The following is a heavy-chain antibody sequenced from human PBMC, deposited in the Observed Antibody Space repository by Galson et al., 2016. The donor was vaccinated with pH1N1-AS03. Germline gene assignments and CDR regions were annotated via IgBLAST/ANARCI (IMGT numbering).Heavy chain of an antibody. CDR3: ARGYSGFGFVY. CDR1: EYSFTNYW. Sequence: QSGAEVKKPGESLRISCKGSEYSFTNYWINWVRQMPGKGLEWMGRFDPSDSHTSYSPSFQGHVTFSADKSINTAYLQWSSLKSSDTAIYYCARGYSGFGFVYWGQGTLVTVSS. V-gene: IGHV5-10-1*01. CDR2: FDPSDSHT. D-gene: IGHD5-12*01. J-gene: IGHJ4*02.